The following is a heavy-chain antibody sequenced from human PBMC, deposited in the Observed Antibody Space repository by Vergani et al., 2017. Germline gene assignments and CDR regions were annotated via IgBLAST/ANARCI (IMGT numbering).Heavy chain of an antibody. CDR3: ASLYYGSDY. J-gene: IGHJ4*02. V-gene: IGHV4-59*11. D-gene: IGHD3-22*01. Sequence: QVQLQQWGAGLLKPSETLSLTCTVSGGSISSHYWIWIRQPPGKGLEWIGYIYYSGSTNYNPSLKSRVTISVDTSKNQFSLKLSSVTAADTAVYYCASLYYGSDYWGQGTLVTVSS. CDR2: IYYSGST. CDR1: GGSISSHY.